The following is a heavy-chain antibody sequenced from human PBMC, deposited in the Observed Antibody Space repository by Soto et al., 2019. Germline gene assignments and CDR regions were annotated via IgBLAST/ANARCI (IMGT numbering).Heavy chain of an antibody. CDR1: GGSISSYY. J-gene: IGHJ4*02. Sequence: QVQLQESGPGLVKPSETLSLTCTVSGGSISSYYWSWIRQPPGKGLEWIGYIYYSGSTNYNPSLKSRVTISVDTSKNQISLKLSSVTAADTAVYYCAREGNYYGSGSYFDYWGQGTLVTVSS. V-gene: IGHV4-59*01. CDR3: AREGNYYGSGSYFDY. D-gene: IGHD3-10*01. CDR2: IYYSGST.